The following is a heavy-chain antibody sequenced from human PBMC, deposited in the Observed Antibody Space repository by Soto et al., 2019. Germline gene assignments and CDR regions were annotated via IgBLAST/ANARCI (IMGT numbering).Heavy chain of an antibody. CDR3: ASQMVRGTGWFDP. V-gene: IGHV1-2*02. CDR1: GYTFTGYY. Sequence: ASVKVSCKASGYTFTGYYMHWVRQAPGQGLEWMGWINPNSGGTNYAQKFQGGVTMTRDTSISTAYMELSRLRYDDTDVYYCASQMVRGTGWFDPWGQGTLVTVSS. J-gene: IGHJ5*02. CDR2: INPNSGGT. D-gene: IGHD3-10*01.